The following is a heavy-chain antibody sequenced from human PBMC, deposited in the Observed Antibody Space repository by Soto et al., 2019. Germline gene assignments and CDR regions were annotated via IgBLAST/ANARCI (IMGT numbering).Heavy chain of an antibody. J-gene: IGHJ6*02. Sequence: QVQLVESGGGVVQPGRSLRLSCAASGFTFSSYGMHWVRQAPGKGLEWVAVISYDGSNKYYADSAKGRFTISRDNSKNTLYLQMNSLRAEDTAVYYCAKDLAAPPANLGVMDVWGQGTTVTVSS. CDR2: ISYDGSNK. D-gene: IGHD2-2*01. V-gene: IGHV3-30*18. CDR3: AKDLAAPPANLGVMDV. CDR1: GFTFSSYG.